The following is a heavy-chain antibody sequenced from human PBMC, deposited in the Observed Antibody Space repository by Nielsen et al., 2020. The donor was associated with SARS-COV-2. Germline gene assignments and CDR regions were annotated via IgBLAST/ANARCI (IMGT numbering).Heavy chain of an antibody. CDR1: GFTFSSYA. J-gene: IGHJ4*02. CDR2: ISGSGGST. Sequence: GGSLRLSCAASGFTFSSYAMSWVRQAPGKGLEWVSAISGSGGSTYYADSVKGRFTISRDNSKNTLYLQMNSLRAEDTAVYYCSGGVLRFLEWRRWGQGTLVTVSS. D-gene: IGHD3-3*01. CDR3: SGGVLRFLEWRR. V-gene: IGHV3-23*01.